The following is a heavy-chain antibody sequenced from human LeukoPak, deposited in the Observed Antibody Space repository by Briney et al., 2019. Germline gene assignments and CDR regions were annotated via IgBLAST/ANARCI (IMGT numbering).Heavy chain of an antibody. V-gene: IGHV1-2*02. J-gene: IGHJ4*02. D-gene: IGHD2-15*01. CDR1: GYTFTGYY. CDR3: AREHGGSHPFDY. Sequence: ASVKVSCKASGYTFTGYYMHWVRQAPGQGLEWMGWINPNSGGTNYAQKFQGRVTLTTDTSTSTAYMELRSLRSDDTAIYYCAREHGGSHPFDYWGQGTLVTVSS. CDR2: INPNSGGT.